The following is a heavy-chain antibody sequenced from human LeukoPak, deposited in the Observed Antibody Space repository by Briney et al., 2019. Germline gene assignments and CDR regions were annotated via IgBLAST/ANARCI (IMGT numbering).Heavy chain of an antibody. J-gene: IGHJ5*02. CDR1: GASITSYY. CDR2: FYASGTT. D-gene: IGHD3-16*01. V-gene: IGHV4-4*07. CDR3: ARERGNYDDPLLDYGWFDP. Sequence: PSETLSLTCTVSGASITSYYWTWIRQPAGKGLEWIGAFYASGTTQYNPSLSSRVTMSVDTSTNQFSLNLRSVTAADTAVYYCARERGNYDDPLLDYGWFDPWGQGILVTVSS.